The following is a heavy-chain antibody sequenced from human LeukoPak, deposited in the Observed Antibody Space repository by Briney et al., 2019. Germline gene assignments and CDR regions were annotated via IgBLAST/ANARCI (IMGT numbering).Heavy chain of an antibody. CDR3: VRGYSYGWFDP. CDR2: ISGSGGST. CDR1: GFTFSIFA. J-gene: IGHJ5*02. D-gene: IGHD5-18*01. Sequence: PGESLRLSCAASGFTFSIFAMSWVRQAPGKGLEWVSTISGSGGSTYYAASVRGRFTTANANSKNTLYLQMNSLRAEDTAVYYCVRGYSYGWFDPWGQGTLVTVSS. V-gene: IGHV3-23*01.